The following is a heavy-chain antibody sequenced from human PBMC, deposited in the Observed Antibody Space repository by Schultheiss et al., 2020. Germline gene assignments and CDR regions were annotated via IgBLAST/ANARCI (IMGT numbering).Heavy chain of an antibody. CDR1: GGSFSGYY. J-gene: IGHJ3*02. CDR3: ARTGDLFDAFDI. CDR2: VYHSGDS. Sequence: SETLSLTCAVYGGSFSGYYWSWIRQPPGKGLEWIGSVYHSGDSYYNPSLKSRVTISVDTSKNQFSLKLSSVTAADTAVYYCARTGDLFDAFDIWGQGTMVTVSS. D-gene: IGHD7-27*01. V-gene: IGHV4-34*01.